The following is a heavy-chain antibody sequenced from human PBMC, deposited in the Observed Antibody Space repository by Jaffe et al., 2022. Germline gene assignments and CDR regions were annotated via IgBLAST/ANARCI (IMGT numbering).Heavy chain of an antibody. CDR2: INVDNGNR. J-gene: IGHJ4*02. Sequence: QVQLVQSGAEVKKPGASVKVSCKASGYSFTAYAMHWVRQAPGQRLEWMGWINVDNGNRRYLEKFLDRITITRDTSASTVYMELSSLSSEDTAVYYCARDSYYDYVMGIDYWGQGTLVTVSS. CDR3: ARDSYYDYVMGIDY. V-gene: IGHV1-3*01. CDR1: GYSFTAYA. D-gene: IGHD3-16*01.